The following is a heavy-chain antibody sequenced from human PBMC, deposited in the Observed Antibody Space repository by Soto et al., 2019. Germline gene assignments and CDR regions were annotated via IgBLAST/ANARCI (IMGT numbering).Heavy chain of an antibody. V-gene: IGHV3-49*04. J-gene: IGHJ6*02. CDR1: GFTFGDYA. CDR2: IRRKAHRGTT. Sequence: PGGSLRLSWTASGFTFGDYAMSWVRQAPGKGLEWVGFIRRKAHRGTTEYAAYVKGRFTISRDDSKRIAYLQMNIMKTEDTAVYYCTRDQSSVYYYGMHXWGQVTTVAIS. CDR3: TRDQSSVYYYGMHX.